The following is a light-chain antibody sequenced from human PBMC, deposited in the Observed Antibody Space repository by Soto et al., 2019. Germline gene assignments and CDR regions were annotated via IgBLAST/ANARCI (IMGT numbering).Light chain of an antibody. CDR1: QSVSNNY. J-gene: IGKJ4*01. V-gene: IGKV3-20*01. CDR3: QQYGSSPNLT. CDR2: GAS. Sequence: EIVLTQSPGTLSLSPGERATLSCRASQSVSNNYLAWYQQKPGQAPRLLIYGASNRATGIPDRFSGSGSGTDFTLTISRLEPEDFAVYYCQQYGSSPNLTFGGGTKVDIK.